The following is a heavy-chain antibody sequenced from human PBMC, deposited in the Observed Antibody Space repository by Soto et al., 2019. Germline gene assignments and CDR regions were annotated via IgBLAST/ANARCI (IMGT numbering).Heavy chain of an antibody. Sequence: QVQLVQSGAEVKKPGSSVKVSCKASGGTFSSYTISWVRQAPGQGLEWMGRIIPILGIANYAQKFQGRVTITADKSTSTAYMELSSLRSEDTAVYCCATGPTTVVTPDYWGQGTLVTVSS. J-gene: IGHJ4*02. CDR1: GGTFSSYT. CDR3: ATGPTTVVTPDY. V-gene: IGHV1-69*02. CDR2: IIPILGIA. D-gene: IGHD4-17*01.